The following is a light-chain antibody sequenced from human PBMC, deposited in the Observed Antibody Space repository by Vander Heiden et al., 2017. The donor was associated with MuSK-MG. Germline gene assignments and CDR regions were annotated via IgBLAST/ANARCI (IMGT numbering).Light chain of an antibody. CDR3: QVWDDNSDHVI. CDR2: DDS. V-gene: IGLV3-21*02. CDR1: NIGIKS. J-gene: IGLJ2*01. Sequence: HGLSPPPSGSGAPVQTARITCGGNNIGIKSVHWYQQKPGQAPVVVVYDDSDRPSGIPERFSGFNSGNTATLTISRVEAGDEADYYCQVWDDNSDHVIFGGGTKLIFL.